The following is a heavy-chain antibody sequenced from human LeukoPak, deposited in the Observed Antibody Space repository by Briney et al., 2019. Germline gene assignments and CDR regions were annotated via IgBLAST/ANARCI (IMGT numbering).Heavy chain of an antibody. V-gene: IGHV3-11*01. J-gene: IGHJ1*01. Sequence: GRSLRLSCAASGFTFDDYAMHWVRQAPGKGLEWVSYISSSGNTIYYADSVKGRFTISRDNAKNSLYLQMSSLRAEDTAVYYCARDNDILTGYENFQHWGQGTLVTVSS. CDR1: GFTFDDYA. CDR2: ISSSGNTI. D-gene: IGHD3-9*01. CDR3: ARDNDILTGYENFQH.